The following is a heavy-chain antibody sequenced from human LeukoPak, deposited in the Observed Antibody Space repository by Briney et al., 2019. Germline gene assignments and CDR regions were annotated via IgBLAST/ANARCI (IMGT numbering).Heavy chain of an antibody. D-gene: IGHD2-2*01. CDR3: AKTYQPLLSQFDY. J-gene: IGHJ4*02. V-gene: IGHV3-23*01. Sequence: GGSLRLSCAASGFIFSNQAMTWVRQAPGKGLEWVSAISGGDGATYYADSVKGRFIVSRDNSKNTVYLQMSGLRADDTAVYYCAKTYQPLLSQFDYWGQGTLLTVSS. CDR2: ISGGDGAT. CDR1: GFIFSNQA.